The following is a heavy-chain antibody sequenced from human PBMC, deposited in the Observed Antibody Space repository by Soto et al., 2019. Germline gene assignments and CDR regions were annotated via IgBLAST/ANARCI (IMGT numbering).Heavy chain of an antibody. J-gene: IGHJ4*02. CDR2: ISYDGSDK. V-gene: IGHV3-30*18. D-gene: IGHD3-16*02. Sequence: PGGSLRLSCAASGVTFSSYAMHWVRQAPGKGLEWVAVISYDGSDKYYADSVKGRFTISRDNSKNTLNLQMNSLRADDTAVYYCAKALGELSPESYDYWGQGTLVTVS. CDR3: AKALGELSPESYDY. CDR1: GVTFSSYA.